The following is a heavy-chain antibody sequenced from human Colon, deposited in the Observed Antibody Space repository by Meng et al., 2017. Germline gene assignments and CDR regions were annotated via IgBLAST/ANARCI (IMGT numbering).Heavy chain of an antibody. CDR3: ARDRELLGSGWYDY. CDR1: GAPIRSYY. V-gene: IGHV4-59*01. CDR2: MYYTGSS. Sequence: GSLRLSCTVPGAPIRSYYWGWIRQPPGKGLEWIGYMYYTGSSHYNPSLQSRATISVDTSKNQFSLKLSSVTAADTAIYYCARDRELLGSGWYDYWGRGTLVTVSS. D-gene: IGHD6-19*01. J-gene: IGHJ4*02.